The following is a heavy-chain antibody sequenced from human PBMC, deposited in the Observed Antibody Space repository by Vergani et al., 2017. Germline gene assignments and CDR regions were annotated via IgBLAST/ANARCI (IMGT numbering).Heavy chain of an antibody. V-gene: IGHV1-69*01. J-gene: IGHJ4*02. CDR3: ASVYLHGSGSYYLDY. Sequence: QVQLVQSGAEVKKPGASVKVSCKASGYTFTSYDINWVRQATGQGLEWMGWMNPIFGTANYAQKFQGRVTITADESTSTAYMELSSLRSEDTAVYYCASVYLHGSGSYYLDYWGQGTLVTVSS. CDR1: GYTFTSYD. D-gene: IGHD3-10*01. CDR2: MNPIFGTA.